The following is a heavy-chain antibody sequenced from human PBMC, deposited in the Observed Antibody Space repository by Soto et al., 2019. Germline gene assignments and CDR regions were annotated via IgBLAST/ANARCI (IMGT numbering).Heavy chain of an antibody. CDR1: GFTVSSKY. Sequence: EVQLVESGGGLVQPGGSLRLSCAASGFTVSSKYMSWVRQAPGKGLEWVSLIQSGGPTYYADSVKGRFTISRDTSENTVHLQMDRLRAEDTAVYYCARDDGLCDGGRCYGGPLDVWGKGTTVTVSS. CDR3: ARDDGLCDGGRCYGGPLDV. V-gene: IGHV3-66*01. J-gene: IGHJ6*04. D-gene: IGHD2-15*01. CDR2: IQSGGPT.